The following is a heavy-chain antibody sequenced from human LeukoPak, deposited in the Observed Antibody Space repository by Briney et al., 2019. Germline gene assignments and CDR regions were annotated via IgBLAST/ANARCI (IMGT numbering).Heavy chain of an antibody. D-gene: IGHD6-13*01. CDR1: GYTFTIHY. Sequence: ASVKVSCKAPGYTFTIHYMHWVRQAPGQGLEWMGWITSYNGNTKYAQQLQGRVTMTTDTSTGTAYMELRSLRSDDTAVYYCARAGAAAGTPFDYWGQGTLVTVSS. V-gene: IGHV1-18*04. CDR2: ITSYNGNT. J-gene: IGHJ4*02. CDR3: ARAGAAAGTPFDY.